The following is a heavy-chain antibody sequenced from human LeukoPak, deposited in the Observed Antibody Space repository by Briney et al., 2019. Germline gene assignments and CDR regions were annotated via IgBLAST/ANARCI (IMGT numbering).Heavy chain of an antibody. CDR3: ARHDGYPNYYFDY. Sequence: GESLKISCQGSGYSFTNSWIGWVRQMPGKGLEWMGIIYPGDSDTTYSPSFQGQVTISADKSISTAYLQWSSLKASDTAMYYCARHDGYPNYYFDYWGQGTLVTVSS. J-gene: IGHJ4*02. CDR2: IYPGDSDT. D-gene: IGHD5-24*01. V-gene: IGHV5-51*01. CDR1: GYSFTNSW.